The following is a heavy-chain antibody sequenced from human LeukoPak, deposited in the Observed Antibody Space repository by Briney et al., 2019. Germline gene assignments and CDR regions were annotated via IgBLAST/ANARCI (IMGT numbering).Heavy chain of an antibody. Sequence: ATVKVSCKASGYTFTSYDINWVRQATGQGLEWMGWMNPNSGNTGYAQKFQGRVTITRNTSISTAYMELSSLRSEDTAVYYCARGVDENWFDPWGQGTLVTVSS. V-gene: IGHV1-8*03. CDR2: MNPNSGNT. J-gene: IGHJ5*02. D-gene: IGHD3/OR15-3a*01. CDR1: GYTFTSYD. CDR3: ARGVDENWFDP.